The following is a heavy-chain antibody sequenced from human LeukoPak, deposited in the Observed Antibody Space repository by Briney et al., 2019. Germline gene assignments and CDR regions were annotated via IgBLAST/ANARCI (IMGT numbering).Heavy chain of an antibody. Sequence: ASVKVSCKASGYTFTSYGISWARQAPGQGLEWMGWISAYNGNTNYAQKLQGRVTMTTDTSTSTAYMELRSLRSDDTAVYYCARGGRAPAGYSSSWSDYWGQGTLVTVSS. D-gene: IGHD6-13*01. CDR2: ISAYNGNT. CDR1: GYTFTSYG. CDR3: ARGGRAPAGYSSSWSDY. J-gene: IGHJ4*02. V-gene: IGHV1-18*01.